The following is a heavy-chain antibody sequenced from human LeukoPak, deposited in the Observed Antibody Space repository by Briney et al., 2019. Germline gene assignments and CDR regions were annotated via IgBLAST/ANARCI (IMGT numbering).Heavy chain of an antibody. CDR3: AKGIFGVIHNGIDV. Sequence: GGSLRLSCVASGFTFPTYSMAWVRQAPGKGLDWVSSINAAGDDMYYADSMKGRFSISRDNLKNTLYLQMHSLRAEDRAIYYCAKGIFGVIHNGIDVWGQGTAVTVSS. CDR1: GFTFPTYS. V-gene: IGHV3-23*01. J-gene: IGHJ6*02. CDR2: INAAGDDM. D-gene: IGHD3-3*01.